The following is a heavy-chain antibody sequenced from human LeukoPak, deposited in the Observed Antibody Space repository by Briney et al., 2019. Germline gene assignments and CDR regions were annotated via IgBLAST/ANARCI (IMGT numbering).Heavy chain of an antibody. D-gene: IGHD3-16*01. CDR2: ISSSGSYI. Sequence: PGGSLRLSCAASRFTFSSYSMNWVRQAPGKGLEWVSSISSSGSYIYYADSVKGRFTISRDNAKNSLYLQMNSLRAEDTAVYYCASYASAYWGQGTLVTVSS. J-gene: IGHJ4*02. CDR1: RFTFSSYS. CDR3: ASYASAY. V-gene: IGHV3-21*01.